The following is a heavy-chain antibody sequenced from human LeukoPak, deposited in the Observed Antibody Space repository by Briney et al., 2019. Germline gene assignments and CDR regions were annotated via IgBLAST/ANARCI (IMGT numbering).Heavy chain of an antibody. J-gene: IGHJ4*02. CDR2: IYPGDSDT. Sequence: GESLKISCQGSGYRFTSYWIGWVRHMPGKGLEWMGIIYPGDSDTKYSPSFQGQVTISADKSISTTYLQWSSLKASDTAMYYCARRSTMTTIDYWGQGTLVTVSS. V-gene: IGHV5-51*01. CDR3: ARRSTMTTIDY. CDR1: GYRFTSYW. D-gene: IGHD4-17*01.